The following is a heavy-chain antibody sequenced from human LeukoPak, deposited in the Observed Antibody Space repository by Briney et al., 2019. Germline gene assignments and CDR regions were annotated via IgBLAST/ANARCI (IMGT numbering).Heavy chain of an antibody. D-gene: IGHD3-16*02. CDR2: INHSGST. J-gene: IGHJ4*02. Sequence: SETLSLTCAVYGGSFSGYYWSWIRQPPGKGLEWIGEINHSGSTNYNPSLKNRVTISVDTSKHQFSLQLSSVTAADSAVYYCARRTYDYIWGSYRHYYFDYWGQGTLVTVSS. V-gene: IGHV4-34*01. CDR3: ARRTYDYIWGSYRHYYFDY. CDR1: GGSFSGYY.